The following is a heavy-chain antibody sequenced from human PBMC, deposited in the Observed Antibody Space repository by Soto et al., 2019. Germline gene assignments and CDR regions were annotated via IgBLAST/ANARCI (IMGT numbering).Heavy chain of an antibody. J-gene: IGHJ4*02. CDR1: GFTRSSYS. V-gene: IGHV3-21*01. Sequence: EVQLVESGGGLVKPGGSLRLSCAASGFTRSSYSMNWVRQAPGKGLEWVSSISSSSSYIYYADSVKGRFTISRDNAKNSLYLQMNSLRAEDTAVYYCARDWGGEGTFDYWGQGTLVTVSS. CDR2: ISSSSSYI. CDR3: ARDWGGEGTFDY. D-gene: IGHD3-16*01.